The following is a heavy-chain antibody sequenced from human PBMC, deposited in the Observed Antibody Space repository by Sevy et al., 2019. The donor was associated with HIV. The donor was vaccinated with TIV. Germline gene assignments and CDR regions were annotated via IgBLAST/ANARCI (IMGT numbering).Heavy chain of an antibody. CDR3: AKDDYSNYANWFDP. CDR1: GFTFSSYG. D-gene: IGHD4-4*01. V-gene: IGHV3-30*02. J-gene: IGHJ5*02. Sequence: GGSLRLSCAASGFTFSSYGMHWVRQAPCKGLEWVAFIRYDRSNKYYADSVKGRFTISRDNSKNTLYLQMNSLRAEDTAVYYCAKDDYSNYANWFDPWGQGTLVTVSS. CDR2: IRYDRSNK.